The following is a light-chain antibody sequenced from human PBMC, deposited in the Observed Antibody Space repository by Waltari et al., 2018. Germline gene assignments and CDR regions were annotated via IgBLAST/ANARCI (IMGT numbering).Light chain of an antibody. V-gene: IGLV4-69*01. Sequence: QLVLTQSPSASASLGASVKLTCTLSSGHSSNVIAWLQQQPERGPRYLMKINSDGIHSKGDEIPDRFSGSSSGAERYLTSSSFQPEGEADDYCQTGGHGTWVFGGGTKLTVL. CDR3: QTGGHGTWV. J-gene: IGLJ3*02. CDR1: SGHSSNV. CDR2: INSDGIH.